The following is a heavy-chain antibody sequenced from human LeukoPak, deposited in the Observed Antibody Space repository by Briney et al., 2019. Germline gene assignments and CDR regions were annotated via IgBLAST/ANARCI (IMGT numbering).Heavy chain of an antibody. V-gene: IGHV3-7*01. CDR3: ARGFRSPDYDFWSGYGLFDP. D-gene: IGHD3-3*01. J-gene: IGHJ5*02. Sequence: GGSLRLSCAASGFTFSSYGMSWVRQAPGKGLEWVANIKQDGSEKYYVDSVKGRFTISRDNAKNSLYLQMNSLRAEDTAVYYCARGFRSPDYDFWSGYGLFDPWGQGTPVTVSS. CDR2: IKQDGSEK. CDR1: GFTFSSYG.